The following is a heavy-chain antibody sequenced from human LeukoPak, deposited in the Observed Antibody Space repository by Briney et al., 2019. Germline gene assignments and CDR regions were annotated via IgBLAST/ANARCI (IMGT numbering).Heavy chain of an antibody. V-gene: IGHV4-59*01. J-gene: IGHJ4*02. Sequence: SETLSLTCTVSGGSMSSYYWSWIRQPPGKGLEGIGYIYYTGTTNYNPSFKGRVTISVDTSKNQFSLNLSSVTSADTAVYYCARGPTRYYFDYWGQGILVTVSS. D-gene: IGHD1-14*01. CDR1: GGSMSSYY. CDR3: ARGPTRYYFDY. CDR2: IYYTGTT.